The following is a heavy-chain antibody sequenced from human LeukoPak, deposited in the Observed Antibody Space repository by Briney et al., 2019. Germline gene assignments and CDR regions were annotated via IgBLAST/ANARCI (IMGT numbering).Heavy chain of an antibody. D-gene: IGHD3-22*01. CDR3: ATYPNRGYGVEYFLH. Sequence: ASVKVSCKVSGYTLTELAMHWVRRAPGRGLERMGGFDPEDGETTYAQKFQGRVTMTEDTSTDTAYLELSSLRSEDTAVYYCATYPNRGYGVEYFLHWGQGTLVTVSS. J-gene: IGHJ1*01. V-gene: IGHV1-24*01. CDR2: FDPEDGET. CDR1: GYTLTELA.